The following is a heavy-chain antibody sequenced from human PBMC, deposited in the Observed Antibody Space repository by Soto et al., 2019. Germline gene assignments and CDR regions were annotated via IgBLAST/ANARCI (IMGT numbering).Heavy chain of an antibody. Sequence: SETLCLTCAVDGGSFSGHYWSWIRQPPGKGLEWIGEINHSGSTNYNPSLKSRVTISVDTSKNQFSLKLSSVTAADTAVYYCARAQWLRRYYFDYWGQGTLVTVSS. CDR1: GGSFSGHY. CDR2: INHSGST. J-gene: IGHJ4*02. CDR3: ARAQWLRRYYFDY. D-gene: IGHD5-12*01. V-gene: IGHV4-34*01.